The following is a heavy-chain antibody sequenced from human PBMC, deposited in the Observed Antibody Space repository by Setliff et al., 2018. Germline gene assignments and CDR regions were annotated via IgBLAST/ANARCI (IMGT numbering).Heavy chain of an antibody. CDR2: IRHDESDI. CDR3: VRDSSADYYDNDYFKY. J-gene: IGHJ1*01. Sequence: GESLTISCAASGFTFRGFAMHWVRQAPGKGLEWVAFIRHDESDIYYTNSVKGRFTVSRDNSKNTLYLQMNILRPEDTALYYCVRDSSADYYDNDYFKYWGQGARVTVSS. CDR1: GFTFRGFA. V-gene: IGHV3-30*02. D-gene: IGHD2-21*02.